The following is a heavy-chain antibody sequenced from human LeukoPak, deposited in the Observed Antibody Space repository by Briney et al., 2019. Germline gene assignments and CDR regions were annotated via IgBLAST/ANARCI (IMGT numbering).Heavy chain of an antibody. Sequence: PGGSLRLSCAASGFTIRSYWMHWVRQAPGKGLLWVSRINSDGSSISYVDSVKGRFTISRDNAKNTLYLHMNSLTAEDTAVYYCARIPNNAGFPDWFDPWGQGTLVTVSS. CDR1: GFTIRSYW. J-gene: IGHJ5*02. D-gene: IGHD1-14*01. CDR3: ARIPNNAGFPDWFDP. V-gene: IGHV3-74*01. CDR2: INSDGSSI.